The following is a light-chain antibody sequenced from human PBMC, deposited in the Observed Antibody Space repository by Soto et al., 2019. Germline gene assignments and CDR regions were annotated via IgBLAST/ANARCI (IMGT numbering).Light chain of an antibody. CDR3: QQSGSSVT. Sequence: EIVLTQSPGTLSLSPGGSATLSCRASQSVSSYSLAWYQQKPGQAPRLLTYGASTRATGIPERFSGSGSGTDFTLSISRLEPEDFAVYYCQQSGSSVTFGQGTKVEIK. V-gene: IGKV3-20*01. J-gene: IGKJ1*01. CDR1: QSVSSYS. CDR2: GAS.